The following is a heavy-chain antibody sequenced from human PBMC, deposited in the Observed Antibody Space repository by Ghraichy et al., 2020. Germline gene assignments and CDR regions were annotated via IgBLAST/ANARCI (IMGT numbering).Heavy chain of an antibody. D-gene: IGHD6-6*01. CDR1: GFTFSDYY. CDR2: ISSSGSTI. V-gene: IGHV3-11*01. Sequence: LSLTCAASGFTFSDYYMSWIRQAPGKGLEWVSYISSSGSTIYYADSVKGRFTISRDNAKNSLYLQMNSLRAEDTAVYYCARDHSSWYYFDYWGQGTLVTVSS. J-gene: IGHJ4*02. CDR3: ARDHSSWYYFDY.